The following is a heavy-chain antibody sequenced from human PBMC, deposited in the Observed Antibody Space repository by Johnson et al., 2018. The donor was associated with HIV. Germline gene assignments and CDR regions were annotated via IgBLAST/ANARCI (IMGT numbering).Heavy chain of an antibody. CDR2: ISSNGGST. D-gene: IGHD3-22*01. V-gene: IGHV3-64*01. J-gene: IGHJ3*02. CDR1: GFTFSSYA. Sequence: VLLVESGGGLVQPGGSLRLPCAASGFTFSSYAMHWVRQAPGKGLEYVSAISSNGGSTYYANSVKGRFTISRDNSKNTLYLQMGSLRAEDMAVYYCARWNRYYDTRASGAFDIWGQGTMVTVSS. CDR3: ARWNRYYDTRASGAFDI.